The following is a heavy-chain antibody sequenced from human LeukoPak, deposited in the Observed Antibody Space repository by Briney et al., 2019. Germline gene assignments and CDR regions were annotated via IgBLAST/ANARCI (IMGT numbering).Heavy chain of an antibody. CDR1: GFTFSSYS. D-gene: IGHD1-26*01. J-gene: IGHJ4*02. CDR3: ARDLGGGTYYVVSDN. V-gene: IGHV3-21*01. CDR2: ISSSSSYI. Sequence: GGSLRLSCAASGFTFSSYSMNWVRQAPGKGLEWVSSISSSSSYIYYADSVKGRFTISRDNSKNTLYLQMNSLRAEDTAVYYCARDLGGGTYYVVSDNWGQGTLVTVSS.